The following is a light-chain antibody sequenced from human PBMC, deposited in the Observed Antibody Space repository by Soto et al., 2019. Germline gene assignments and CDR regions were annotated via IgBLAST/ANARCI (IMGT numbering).Light chain of an antibody. CDR3: IQALQTPHT. Sequence: DIVMTQSPLSRPVTPGEPASISCRSSQSRLHSNGYNYWDWYLQKPGQSTQLLLYLGSNRASWVPDRFSGSGLGTDFTLRISRLEGEDVWVYYCIQALQTPHTFGQVTKLEIK. CDR2: LGS. V-gene: IGKV2-28*01. CDR1: QSRLHSNGYNY. J-gene: IGKJ2*01.